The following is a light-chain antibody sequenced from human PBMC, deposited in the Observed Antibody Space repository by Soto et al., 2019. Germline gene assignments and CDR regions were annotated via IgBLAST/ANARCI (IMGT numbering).Light chain of an antibody. J-gene: IGKJ1*01. V-gene: IGKV3-15*01. CDR1: QSVSSN. CDR3: QQYNNWPPWT. CDR2: GAS. Sequence: EIVLTQSPATLSSSPGERATLSCRASQSVSSNLAWYQQKPGQAPRLLIYGASTRATGIPARFSGSGSGTEFTLTISSLQSEDFAVYYCQQYNNWPPWTFGQGTKVDI.